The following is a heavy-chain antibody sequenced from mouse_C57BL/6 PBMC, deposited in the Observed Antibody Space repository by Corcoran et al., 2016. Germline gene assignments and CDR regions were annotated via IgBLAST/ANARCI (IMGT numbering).Heavy chain of an antibody. J-gene: IGHJ3*01. V-gene: IGHV9-3*01. CDR1: GYTFTTYG. Sequence: QIQLVQSGPELKKPGETVKISCKASGYTFTTYGMSWVKQAPGQGLKWMGWINTYSGVPTYADDFKGRFAFSLETSASTAYLQINNLKNEDTATYFCARGGDSSGYTWCAYWGQGTLVTVSA. D-gene: IGHD3-2*02. CDR2: INTYSGVP. CDR3: ARGGDSSGYTWCAY.